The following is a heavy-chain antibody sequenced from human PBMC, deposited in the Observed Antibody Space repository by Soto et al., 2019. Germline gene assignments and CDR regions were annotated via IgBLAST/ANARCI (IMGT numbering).Heavy chain of an antibody. J-gene: IGHJ4*02. CDR2: IYYSGST. CDR1: GGSISSYY. V-gene: IGHV4-59*08. CDR3: ARHGIAARSLDY. Sequence: PSETLSLTCTVSGGSISSYYWSWIRQPPGKGLEWIGYIYYSGSTNYNPSLKSRVTISVDTSKNQFSLKLSSVTAADTAVYYCARHGIAARSLDYWGQGTLVTVSS. D-gene: IGHD6-6*01.